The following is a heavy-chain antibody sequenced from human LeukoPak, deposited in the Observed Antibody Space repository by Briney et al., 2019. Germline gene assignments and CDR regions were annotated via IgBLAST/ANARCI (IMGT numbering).Heavy chain of an antibody. D-gene: IGHD1-1*01. CDR2: ISGSGSYI. CDR1: GFNFRTYS. CDR3: ARGSYNWNDRPTLPIEY. Sequence: GGSLRLPCAASGFNFRTYSMNWVRQAPGKGLEWVSSISGSGSYIYYSDALRGRFTLSRDNAKNSLYLQMNSLRVEDTALYYCARGSYNWNDRPTLPIEYWGQGTLVTVSS. J-gene: IGHJ4*02. V-gene: IGHV3-21*01.